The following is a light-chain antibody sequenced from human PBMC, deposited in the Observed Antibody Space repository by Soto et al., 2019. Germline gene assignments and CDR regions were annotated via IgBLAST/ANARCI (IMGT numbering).Light chain of an antibody. CDR3: QQYNSWVT. CDR2: GAS. CDR1: QSVGSN. J-gene: IGKJ4*01. Sequence: EVVLTQSPATLSVSPGERATLSCRASQSVGSNLAWYQQKPGQPPRLLIYGASTRATGVPARFSGSGSGTEFTLTISSLQSEDFAVYYCQQYNSWVTFGGGTKVDIK. V-gene: IGKV3-15*01.